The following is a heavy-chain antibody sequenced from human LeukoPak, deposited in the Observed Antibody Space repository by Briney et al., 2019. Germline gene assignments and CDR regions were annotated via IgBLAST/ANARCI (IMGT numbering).Heavy chain of an antibody. CDR3: ARDRAITIFGVVIPPDAFDI. CDR2: INPNSGGT. CDR1: GYTFTGYY. Sequence: GASVKVSCKASGYTFTGYYMHWVRQAPGQGLEWMGWINPNSGGTNYAQKFQGRVTMTRDTSISTAYMELSRLRSDDTAVYYCARDRAITIFGVVIPPDAFDIWGQGTMVTVSS. J-gene: IGHJ3*02. V-gene: IGHV1-2*02. D-gene: IGHD3-3*01.